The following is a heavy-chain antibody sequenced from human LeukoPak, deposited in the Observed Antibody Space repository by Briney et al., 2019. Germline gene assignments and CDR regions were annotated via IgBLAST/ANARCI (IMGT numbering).Heavy chain of an antibody. CDR3: ARVVGYSSSWYSGLDC. D-gene: IGHD6-13*01. Sequence: GGSLRLSCAASGFTFSTYWMHWVRQAPGKGLVWVSRISSDGSSISYADSVKGRFTISRDNAKNTLYLQMNSLRVEDAAVYYSARVVGYSSSWYSGLDCWGQETLVTVS. V-gene: IGHV3-74*01. CDR1: GFTFSTYW. CDR2: ISSDGSSI. J-gene: IGHJ4*02.